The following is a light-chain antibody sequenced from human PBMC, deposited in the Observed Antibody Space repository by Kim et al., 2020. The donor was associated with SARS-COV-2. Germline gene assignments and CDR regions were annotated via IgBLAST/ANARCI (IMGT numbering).Light chain of an antibody. V-gene: IGKV1-16*02. CDR1: QGINNY. Sequence: DIPMTQSPPSLSASVGDRVTITCRASQGINNYLAWFQQKPGKAPKSLIYGASTLHRGVPSKFSGSGFGTDFTLTISDLQPEDFASYYCQQYNGYPYTFGQGTKLEI. J-gene: IGKJ2*01. CDR2: GAS. CDR3: QQYNGYPYT.